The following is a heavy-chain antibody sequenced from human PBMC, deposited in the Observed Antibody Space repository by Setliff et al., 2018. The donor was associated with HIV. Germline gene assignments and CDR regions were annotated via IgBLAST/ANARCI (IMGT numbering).Heavy chain of an antibody. CDR3: ARAPDVDTVATWAWFDP. Sequence: SETLSLTCTVSGGSISSGGYYWSWIRQHPGEGLEWIGYIYYSGSTYYNPSLKSRVTISVDTSKNQFSLKLSSVTAADTAVYYCARAPDVDTVATWAWFDPWGQGTLVTVSS. V-gene: IGHV4-31*03. J-gene: IGHJ5*02. CDR1: GGSISSGGYY. D-gene: IGHD5-12*01. CDR2: IYYSGST.